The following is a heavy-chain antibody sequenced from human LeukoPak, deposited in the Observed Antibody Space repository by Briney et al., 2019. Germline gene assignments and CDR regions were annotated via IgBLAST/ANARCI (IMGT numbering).Heavy chain of an antibody. V-gene: IGHV3-53*01. CDR3: ARGQTTVTTVNWFDP. CDR1: GFTFYKNG. J-gene: IGHJ5*02. CDR2: IYSGGST. Sequence: QAGGSLRLSCAASGFTFYKNGMSWVRQAPGKGLEWVSVIYSGGSTYYADSVKGRFTISRDNSKNTLYLQMNSLRAEDTAVYYCARGQTTVTTVNWFDPWGQGTLVTVSS. D-gene: IGHD4-17*01.